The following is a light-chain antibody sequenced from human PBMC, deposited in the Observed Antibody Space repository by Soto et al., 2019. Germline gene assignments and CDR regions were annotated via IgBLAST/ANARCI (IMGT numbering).Light chain of an antibody. J-gene: IGKJ1*01. CDR3: QDVDPPQWT. V-gene: IGKV3-20*01. CDR2: SVS. Sequence: VLTQSPDTLSLSPGDRATLSCRANQRASRQYLSWYQQRPGQPPRLLIYSVSMRADGIPDSFSGSGSGSEFTLTINRLEPEDFAEYYCQDVDPPQWTFGQGTKIE. CDR1: QRASRQY.